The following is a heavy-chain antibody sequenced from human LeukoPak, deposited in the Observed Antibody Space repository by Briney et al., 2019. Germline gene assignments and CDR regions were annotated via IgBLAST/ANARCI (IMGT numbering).Heavy chain of an antibody. V-gene: IGHV3-23*01. J-gene: IGHJ5*02. CDR1: GFTFSSYA. Sequence: GGSLRLSCAASGFTFSSYAMSWVRQAPGKGLEWVSAISGSGGSTYYAASVKGRFTIPRDNSKDTLYLQMNSLRAEDTAVYYWAKDTMVRANWFDPWGQGTLVTVSS. D-gene: IGHD3-10*01. CDR3: AKDTMVRANWFDP. CDR2: ISGSGGST.